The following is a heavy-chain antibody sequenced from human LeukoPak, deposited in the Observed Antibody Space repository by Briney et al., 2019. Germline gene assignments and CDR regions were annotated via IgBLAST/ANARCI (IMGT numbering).Heavy chain of an antibody. D-gene: IGHD6-13*01. V-gene: IGHV3-7*01. Sequence: PGGSLRLSCAASGFTFSTFWMTWVRQAPGKGLEWVANIKPDGSETSYVDSVKGRFTISRDNTKNSLFLQMNSLRADDTALYYCTRNTVAAAGDDWGQGTLVTVS. CDR2: IKPDGSET. CDR3: TRNTVAAAGDD. CDR1: GFTFSTFW. J-gene: IGHJ4*02.